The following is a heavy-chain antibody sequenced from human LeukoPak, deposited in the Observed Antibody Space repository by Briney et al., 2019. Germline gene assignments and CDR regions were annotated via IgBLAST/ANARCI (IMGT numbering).Heavy chain of an antibody. CDR3: ARAFWAAGSGSTFDP. CDR1: GFTFSSYG. J-gene: IGHJ5*02. Sequence: PGGSLRLSCAASGFTFSSYGMHWVRQAPGKGLEWVAVIWYDGSNKYYADSVKGRFTISRDNSKNTLYLQMNSLRAEDTAVYYCARAFWAAGSGSTFDPWGQGTLVTVSS. D-gene: IGHD3-10*01. V-gene: IGHV3-33*01. CDR2: IWYDGSNK.